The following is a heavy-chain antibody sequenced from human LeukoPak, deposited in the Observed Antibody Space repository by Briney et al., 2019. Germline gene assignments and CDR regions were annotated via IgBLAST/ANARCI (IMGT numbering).Heavy chain of an antibody. V-gene: IGHV3-48*01. CDR1: GFTFSSYS. CDR3: ARDLSGITMVRGSYYFDY. Sequence: GGSLRLSCAVSGFTFSSYSMNWVRQAPGKGLEWLSYISSSSSTIFYADSVKGRFTISRDNAKNPLYLQMNSLRAEDTAVYYCARDLSGITMVRGSYYFDYWGQGTLVTVSS. CDR2: ISSSSSTI. D-gene: IGHD3-10*01. J-gene: IGHJ4*02.